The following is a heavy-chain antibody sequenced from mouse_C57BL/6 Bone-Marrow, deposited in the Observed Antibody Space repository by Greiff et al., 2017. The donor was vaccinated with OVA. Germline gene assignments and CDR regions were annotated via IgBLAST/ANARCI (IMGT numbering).Heavy chain of an antibody. D-gene: IGHD1-1*01. V-gene: IGHV1-64*01. CDR1: GYTFTSYW. CDR3: ARSAMTTVGDWYFDV. J-gene: IGHJ1*03. CDR2: IHPNSGST. Sequence: QVQLQQPGAELVKPGASVKLSCKASGYTFTSYWMPWVKLRPGQGLEWIGMIHPNSGSTNYNEKFKSKATLTVDKSSSTAYMQLSSLTSEKSAVYYCARSAMTTVGDWYFDVWSTGTAVTVSS.